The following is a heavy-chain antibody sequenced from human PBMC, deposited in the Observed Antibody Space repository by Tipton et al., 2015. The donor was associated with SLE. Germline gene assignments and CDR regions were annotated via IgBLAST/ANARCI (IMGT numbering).Heavy chain of an antibody. V-gene: IGHV4-34*01. D-gene: IGHD3-3*01. CDR3: ATLKFFGELGIGRDY. Sequence: GLVKPSETLSLTCAVYGGSFGGYYWSWIRQPPGKGLEWIGEINHSGSTNYNPSLKSRVTISVDTSKNQFSLKLSSVTAADTAVYYCATLKFFGELGIGRDYWGQGTLVTVSS. J-gene: IGHJ4*02. CDR2: INHSGST. CDR1: GGSFGGYY.